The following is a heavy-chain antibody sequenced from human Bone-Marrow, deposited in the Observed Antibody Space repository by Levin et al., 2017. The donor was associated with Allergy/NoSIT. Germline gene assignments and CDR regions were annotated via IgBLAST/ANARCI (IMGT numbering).Heavy chain of an antibody. CDR2: ITSGSSSI. CDR3: AREGYDPRDY. CDR1: GFSFSTFQ. J-gene: IGHJ4*02. D-gene: IGHD3-3*01. V-gene: IGHV3-21*06. Sequence: GGSLRLSCAASGFSFSTFQMNWVRRAPGKGLEWVSSITSGSSSIYYPASVKGRFVISRDNTKNLVYLQMNSLRVEDTAVYYCAREGYDPRDYWGQGTQVTVSS.